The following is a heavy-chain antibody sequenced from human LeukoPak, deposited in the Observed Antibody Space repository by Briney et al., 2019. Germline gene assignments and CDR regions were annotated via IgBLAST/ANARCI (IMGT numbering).Heavy chain of an antibody. V-gene: IGHV4-59*01. Sequence: SETLSVTCTVSGGSISSYYWSWIRQPPGNGLEWIGYIYYSGSTNYNPSLKSRVTISVDTSKNQFSLKLSSVTAADTAVYYCARASGYDFWSGYPDYWGQGTLVTVSS. J-gene: IGHJ4*02. CDR2: IYYSGST. CDR3: ARASGYDFWSGYPDY. CDR1: GGSISSYY. D-gene: IGHD3-3*01.